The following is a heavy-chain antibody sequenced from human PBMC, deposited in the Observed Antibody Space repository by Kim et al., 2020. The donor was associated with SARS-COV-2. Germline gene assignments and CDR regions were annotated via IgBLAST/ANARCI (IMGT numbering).Heavy chain of an antibody. V-gene: IGHV3-23*01. D-gene: IGHD3-22*01. CDR1: GFTFSSYA. J-gene: IGHJ4*02. CDR2: ISGSGGST. Sequence: GGSLRLSCAASGFTFSSYAMSWVRQAPGKGLEWVSAISGSGGSTYYADSVKGRFTISRDNSKNTLYLQMNSLRAEDTAVYYCAKWAIPNYYDSSGYVEYWGQGTLVTVSS. CDR3: AKWAIPNYYDSSGYVEY.